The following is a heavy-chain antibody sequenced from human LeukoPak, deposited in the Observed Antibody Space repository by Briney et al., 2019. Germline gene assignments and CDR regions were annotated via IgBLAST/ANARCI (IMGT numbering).Heavy chain of an antibody. V-gene: IGHV7-4-1*02. CDR2: INTNTGNP. CDR3: VRSWYYDSSGYYSGENWFDP. J-gene: IGHJ5*02. Sequence: GASVKVSCKASGYTFTSYAMNWVRQAPGQGLEWMGWINTNTGNPTYAQGFTGRFVFSLDTSVSTAYLQISSLKAEDTAVYYCVRSWYYDSSGYYSGENWFDPWGQGTLVTVSS. D-gene: IGHD3-22*01. CDR1: GYTFTSYA.